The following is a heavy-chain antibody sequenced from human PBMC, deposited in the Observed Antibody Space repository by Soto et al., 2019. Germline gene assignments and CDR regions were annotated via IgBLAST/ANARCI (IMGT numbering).Heavy chain of an antibody. V-gene: IGHV4-34*01. D-gene: IGHD3-22*01. CDR2: INHSGST. CDR3: ARGGGSSVKPRQGYFDY. Sequence: QVQLQQWGAGLLKPSETLSLTCAVYGGSFSGYYWSWIRQPPGKGLEWIGEINHSGSTNYNPSLKSRVTISVDRSKNQFSLKLCCVTAADTAVYYCARGGGSSVKPRQGYFDYWGQGTLVTVSS. J-gene: IGHJ4*02. CDR1: GGSFSGYY.